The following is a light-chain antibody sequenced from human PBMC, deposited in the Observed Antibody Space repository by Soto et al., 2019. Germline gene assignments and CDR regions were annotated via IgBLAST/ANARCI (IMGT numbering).Light chain of an antibody. CDR2: DTS. J-gene: IGKJ3*01. CDR1: QSVDTY. Sequence: IPLTQSPAILSLSPGERATLSCTASQSVDTYIAWYQQRPGQPPRLLIHDTSHRASGVPARFRGRGSGTDFTLTITSLEPEDFGVYFCQQRRNWVSFGPGTRL. V-gene: IGKV3-11*01. CDR3: QQRRNWVS.